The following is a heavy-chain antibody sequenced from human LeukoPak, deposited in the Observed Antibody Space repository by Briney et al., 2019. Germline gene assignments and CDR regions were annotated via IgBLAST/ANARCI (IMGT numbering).Heavy chain of an antibody. CDR3: ARGRDCSSTSCNTPGDRFDP. D-gene: IGHD2-2*02. J-gene: IGHJ5*02. V-gene: IGHV4-30-4*01. CDR2: IYYSGST. CDR1: GGSISSGDYY. Sequence: SETLSLTCTVSGGSISSGDYYWSWIRQPPGKGLEWIGYIYYSGSTYYNPSLKSRVTISVDTSKNQFSLKLSSVTAADTAVYYCARGRDCSSTSCNTPGDRFDPWGQGTLVTVSS.